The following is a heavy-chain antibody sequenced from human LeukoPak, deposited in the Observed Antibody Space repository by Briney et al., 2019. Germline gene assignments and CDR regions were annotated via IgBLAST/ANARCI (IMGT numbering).Heavy chain of an antibody. CDR3: AGGPSWYDSSVYYYYMDV. V-gene: IGHV4-59*01. CDR1: GGSISSYY. Sequence: SETLSLTCTVPGGSISSYYWSWIRQPPGKGLEWIGYIYHSGSTKYNPSLKSRVTISVDTSKNQFSLKLSSVTAADTAVYYCAGGPSWYDSSVYYYYMDVWDKGTTVTVSS. CDR2: IYHSGST. J-gene: IGHJ6*03. D-gene: IGHD3-22*01.